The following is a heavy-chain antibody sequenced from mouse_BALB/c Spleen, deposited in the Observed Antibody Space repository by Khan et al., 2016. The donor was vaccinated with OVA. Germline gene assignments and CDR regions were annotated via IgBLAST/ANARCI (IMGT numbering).Heavy chain of an antibody. CDR3: ANFDYGYYAVDC. J-gene: IGHJ4*01. Sequence: QVQLQQSGPGLVAPSQSLSITCTVSGFSLTSYGVTWVRQPPGKGLEWLGVIWGDGNTNYHSALISRLSISKDNSKSEVVLKLNSLLTDDTATYYCANFDYGYYAVDCWGQGTSVTVSS. CDR2: IWGDGNT. D-gene: IGHD2-4*01. V-gene: IGHV2-3*01. CDR1: GFSLTSYG.